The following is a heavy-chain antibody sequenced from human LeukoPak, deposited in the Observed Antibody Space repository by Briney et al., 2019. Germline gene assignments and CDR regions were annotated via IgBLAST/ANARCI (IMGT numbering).Heavy chain of an antibody. J-gene: IGHJ4*02. Sequence: GRSLRLSCAASGFTFSSYAMHWVRQAPGKGLEWVAVISYDGSNKYYADSVKGRFTISRDNSKNTLYLQMNSLRAEDTAVYYCARDSHGRRVAVAGPLSYWGQGTLVTVSS. D-gene: IGHD6-19*01. CDR2: ISYDGSNK. CDR3: ARDSHGRRVAVAGPLSY. V-gene: IGHV3-30*04. CDR1: GFTFSSYA.